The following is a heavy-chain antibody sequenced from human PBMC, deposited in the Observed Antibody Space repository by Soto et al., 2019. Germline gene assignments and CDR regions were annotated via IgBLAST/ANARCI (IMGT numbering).Heavy chain of an antibody. CDR3: AKFPFGGVIVPGYFEY. CDR2: ISNSGGST. CDR1: GFTFSNYA. V-gene: IGHV3-23*01. J-gene: IGHJ4*02. Sequence: EVQLLESGGGLVQPGRSLRLSCAASGFTFSNYAMSWVRQAPGKGLEWVSVISNSGGSTYYADSVKGRFTISRDSSKNTLYLQMNSLRAEDTAVYYCAKFPFGGVIVPGYFEYWGQGTLVTVSS. D-gene: IGHD3-16*02.